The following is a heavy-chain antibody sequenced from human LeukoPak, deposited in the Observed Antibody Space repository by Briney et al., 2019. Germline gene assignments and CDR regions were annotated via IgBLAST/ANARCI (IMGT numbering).Heavy chain of an antibody. V-gene: IGHV3-30*03. J-gene: IGHJ4*02. CDR3: ARVNTIFGVDIVSLGAEFEF. CDR1: GFTFSTYA. D-gene: IGHD3-3*02. Sequence: PGGSLRLSCGASGFTFSTYAMHWVRQAPGKGLECVSVISYDGTKKDYADSVKGRFTISRDNSNDTLYLQMNSLRPEDTALYYCARVNTIFGVDIVSLGAEFEFWGKGTLVTVSS. CDR2: ISYDGTKK.